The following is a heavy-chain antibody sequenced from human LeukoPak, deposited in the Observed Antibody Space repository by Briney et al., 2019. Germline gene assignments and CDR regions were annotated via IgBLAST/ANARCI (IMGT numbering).Heavy chain of an antibody. CDR1: GGSFSGHY. CDR3: ARGAQTYYDKAPVDY. D-gene: IGHD3-22*01. V-gene: IGHV4-34*01. CDR2: INHSGST. Sequence: PSETLSLTCAVYGGSFSGHYWSWIRQPPGKGLEWIGEINHSGSTNYNPSLKSRVTISVGTSKSQFSLKLNSTTAADTAVYYCARGAQTYYDKAPVDYWGQGTLVTVSS. J-gene: IGHJ4*02.